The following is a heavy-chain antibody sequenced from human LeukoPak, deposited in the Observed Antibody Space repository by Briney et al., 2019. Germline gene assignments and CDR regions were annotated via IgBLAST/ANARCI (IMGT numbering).Heavy chain of an antibody. CDR1: GFTFSSYG. CDR3: ARAGRIAAAATYYYYYYYMDV. J-gene: IGHJ6*03. Sequence: GGSLRLSCAASGFTFSSYGMHWVRQAPGKGLEWVAVISYDGSNKYYADSVKGRFTISRDNSKNTLYLQMNSLRAEDTAVYYCARAGRIAAAATYYYYYYYMDVWGKGTTVTVSS. CDR2: ISYDGSNK. D-gene: IGHD6-13*01. V-gene: IGHV3-30*19.